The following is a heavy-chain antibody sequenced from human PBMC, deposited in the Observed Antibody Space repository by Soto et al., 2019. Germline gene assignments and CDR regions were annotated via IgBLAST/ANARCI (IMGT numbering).Heavy chain of an antibody. J-gene: IGHJ6*02. V-gene: IGHV1-69*13. CDR2: IIPIFGTA. CDR3: ARALYSSRWGAYYYGMDV. CDR1: GGTFSSYA. Sequence: VASVKVSCKASGGTFSSYAISWVRQAPGQGLEWMGGIIPIFGTANYAQKFQGRVTITADESTSTAYMEPSSLRSEDTAVYYCARALYSSRWGAYYYGMDVWGQGTTVTVSS. D-gene: IGHD6-13*01.